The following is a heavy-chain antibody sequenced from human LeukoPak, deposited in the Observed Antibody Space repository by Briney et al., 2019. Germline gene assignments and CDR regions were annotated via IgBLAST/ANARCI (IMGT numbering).Heavy chain of an antibody. CDR3: ARQKKQTTAIDY. CDR1: GYTFTTYG. Sequence: GASVKVSCKASGYTFTTYGFSWVRQAPGQGLEWMGWISSYNGGADYAQKLQGRVTMTTDTSTSTTYMELRSQRSDDTAVYYCARQKKQTTAIDYWGQGTLVTVSS. D-gene: IGHD6-25*01. V-gene: IGHV1-18*01. CDR2: ISSYNGGA. J-gene: IGHJ4*02.